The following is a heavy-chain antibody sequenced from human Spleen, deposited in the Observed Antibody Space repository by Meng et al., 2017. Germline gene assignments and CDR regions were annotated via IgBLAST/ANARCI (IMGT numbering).Heavy chain of an antibody. V-gene: IGHV3-23*01. Sequence: GESLKISCAASGFTFNKYAMSWVRQAPGKGLEWVSAISGSGGTTHHADSVKGRFTISRDNAKNSLYLQMNSLRAEDTAVYYCARDRGRYCSSTSCRGSYYFDYWGQGTLVTVSS. D-gene: IGHD2-2*01. CDR3: ARDRGRYCSSTSCRGSYYFDY. J-gene: IGHJ4*02. CDR1: GFTFNKYA. CDR2: ISGSGGTT.